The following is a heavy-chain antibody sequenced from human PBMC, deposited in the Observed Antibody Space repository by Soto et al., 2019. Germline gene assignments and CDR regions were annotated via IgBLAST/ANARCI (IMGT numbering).Heavy chain of an antibody. CDR2: VYNGATT. V-gene: IGHV4-59*01. CDR1: GGSISSYY. Sequence: QVQLQESGPGLVKPLETLSLTCIVSGGSISSYYWTWTRQPPGKGLEWIGCVYNGATTSYNPSLKSRVTISVDTSKNQFSLKLTSVTAADTAMYYFARDDSERHATYWGQGTLVTVSS. D-gene: IGHD3-10*01. CDR3: ARDDSERHATY. J-gene: IGHJ4*02.